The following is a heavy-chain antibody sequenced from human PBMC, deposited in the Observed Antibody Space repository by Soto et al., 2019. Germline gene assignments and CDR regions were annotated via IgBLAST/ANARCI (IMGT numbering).Heavy chain of an antibody. CDR1: GFTFSDYA. Sequence: VQLVESGGGVVQPGRSLRLSCAASGFTFSDYAMHWVRQAPGKGLEWVAVVSHDGRNTHYADSVKGRFTISRDSSXXTVSLAMTSLGAEDTAGYYCAKGGRQWLVTSDFNYWGQGALVTVSS. J-gene: IGHJ4*02. CDR3: AKGGRQWLVTSDFNY. CDR2: VSHDGRNT. D-gene: IGHD6-19*01. V-gene: IGHV3-30*18.